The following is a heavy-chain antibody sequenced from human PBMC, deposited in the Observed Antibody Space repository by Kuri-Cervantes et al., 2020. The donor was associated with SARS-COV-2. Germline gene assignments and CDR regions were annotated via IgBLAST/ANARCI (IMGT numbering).Heavy chain of an antibody. Sequence: GESLKISCAASGFTFANYYMSWARQSPGKGLEWVANIKFDGSDKYYVDSVRGRFTISRDNAKNSLFLQLNSLTAADTAVYYCARSYGVRYVPFDHWGPGTLVTVSS. CDR2: IKFDGSDK. J-gene: IGHJ4*02. V-gene: IGHV3-7*05. D-gene: IGHD4-17*01. CDR3: ARSYGVRYVPFDH. CDR1: GFTFANYY.